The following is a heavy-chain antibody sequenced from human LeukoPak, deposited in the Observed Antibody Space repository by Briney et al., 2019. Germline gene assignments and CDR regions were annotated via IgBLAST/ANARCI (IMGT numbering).Heavy chain of an antibody. CDR3: ARIYGSGSILVYYYYMDV. CDR1: GGSFSGYY. CDR2: INHSGST. V-gene: IGHV4-34*01. D-gene: IGHD3-10*01. J-gene: IGHJ6*03. Sequence: SETLSLTCAVYGGSFSGYYWSWVRQPPGKGLEWVGEINHSGSTNYNPSLKRRVTISVDTSKKQFSLKLSSVTAADTAVYYCARIYGSGSILVYYYYMDVWGKGTTVTVSS.